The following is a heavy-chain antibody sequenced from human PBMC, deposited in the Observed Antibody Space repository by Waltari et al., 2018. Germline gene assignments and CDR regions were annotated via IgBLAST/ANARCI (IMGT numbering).Heavy chain of an antibody. V-gene: IGHV5-51*01. CDR2: ISPGDSDT. D-gene: IGHD2-2*02. CDR3: ARLTDIVVVPAAIDYYYYGMDV. CDR1: GYSFTSYW. Sequence: EVQLVQSGAEVKKPGESLKISCKGSGYSFTSYWIGWVRQMPGQGLEWRGIISPGDSDTRYSPSFQGQVTISADKSISTAYLQWSSLKASDTAMYYCARLTDIVVVPAAIDYYYYGMDVWGQGTTVTVSS. J-gene: IGHJ6*02.